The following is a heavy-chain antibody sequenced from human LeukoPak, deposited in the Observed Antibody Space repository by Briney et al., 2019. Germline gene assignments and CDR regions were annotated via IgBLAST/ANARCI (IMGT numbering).Heavy chain of an antibody. CDR2: ISYDGSNK. CDR1: RFTFSSYG. CDR3: AKDPTAGWGYGGNRHYFDY. D-gene: IGHD4-23*01. Sequence: SGGSLRLSCAASRFTFSSYGMHWVRQAPGKGLEWVAVISYDGSNKNYADSVKGRFTISRDNSKNTLYLQMNSLRAEDTAVYYCAKDPTAGWGYGGNRHYFDYWGQGTLVTVSS. V-gene: IGHV3-30*18. J-gene: IGHJ4*02.